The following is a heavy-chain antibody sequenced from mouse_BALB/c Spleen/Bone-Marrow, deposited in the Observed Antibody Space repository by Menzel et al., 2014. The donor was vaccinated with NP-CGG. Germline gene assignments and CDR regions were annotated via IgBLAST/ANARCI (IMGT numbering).Heavy chain of an antibody. CDR1: GYIFTSYW. D-gene: IGHD2-2*01. Sequence: VQLQQSGAELVRPGASVKLSCKTSGYIFTSYWIHWVKQRSGQGLEWIARIYPGSGSTYYNEKFEGKATLTADKSSSTAYMQLSSLKCEDSAVYFCASGVTTGWFVYWGQGTLVTVSA. CDR2: IYPGSGST. CDR3: ASGVTTGWFVY. J-gene: IGHJ3*01. V-gene: IGHV1-76*01.